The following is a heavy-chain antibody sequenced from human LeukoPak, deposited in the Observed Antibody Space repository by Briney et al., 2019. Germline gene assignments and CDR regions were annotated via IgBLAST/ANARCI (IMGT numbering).Heavy chain of an antibody. CDR3: ARGNGVCPTY. D-gene: IGHD2-8*01. V-gene: IGHV1-46*01. Sequence: ASVKVSCKASGYTFTSYYMHWVRQAPGQGLEWMGIINPSGGSTSYTEKFQGRVTMTRDTSTSTVSMELSSLRSENTAVYYCARGNGVCPTYWGQGTLVTVSS. CDR1: GYTFTSYY. J-gene: IGHJ4*02. CDR2: INPSGGST.